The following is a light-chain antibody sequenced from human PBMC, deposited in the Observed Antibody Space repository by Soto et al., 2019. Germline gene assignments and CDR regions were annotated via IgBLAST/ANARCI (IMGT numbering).Light chain of an antibody. V-gene: IGKV1-6*02. CDR2: PAS. J-gene: IGKJ4*01. CDR1: QGIRND. CDR3: LQDYSFPRT. Sequence: AIEVTQSPSSLSASFGDRVTITCRASQGIRNDLSWYQQKPGKAPKLLIYPASSLQSGVPSRFRGSGSGTDCTLTISSLQPEDFATYYCLQDYSFPRTFGGGTKVDIK.